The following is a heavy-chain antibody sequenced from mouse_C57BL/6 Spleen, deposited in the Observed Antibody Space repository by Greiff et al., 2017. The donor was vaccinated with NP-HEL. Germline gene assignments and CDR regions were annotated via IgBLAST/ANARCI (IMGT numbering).Heavy chain of an antibody. CDR1: GFTFSSYT. J-gene: IGHJ2*01. CDR3: ARRSPWFDY. CDR2: ISGGGGNT. V-gene: IGHV5-9*01. Sequence: EVMLVESGGGLVKPGGSLKLSCAASGFTFSSYTMSWVRQTPEKRLEWVATISGGGGNTYYPDSVKGRFTISRDNAKNTLYLQMSSLRSEDTALYYCARRSPWFDYWGQGTTLTVSS. D-gene: IGHD6-1*01.